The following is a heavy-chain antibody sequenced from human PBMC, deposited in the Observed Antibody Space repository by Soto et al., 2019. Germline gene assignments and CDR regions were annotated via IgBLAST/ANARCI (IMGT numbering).Heavy chain of an antibody. CDR2: VYYRGSI. CDR3: ARGTITPNWFDS. CDR1: GDSISSPDYY. D-gene: IGHD5-12*01. J-gene: IGHJ5*01. Sequence: PSETLSLTCTVSGDSISSPDYYWSWIRQAPGKGLELIGYVYYRGSIYYTPSFESRVSISIDTSKNQFSLRLTSVTAADSAVYFCARGTITPNWFDSWGQGILVTVSS. V-gene: IGHV4-30-4*01.